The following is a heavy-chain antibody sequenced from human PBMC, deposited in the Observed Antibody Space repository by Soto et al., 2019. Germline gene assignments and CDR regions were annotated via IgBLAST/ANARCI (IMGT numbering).Heavy chain of an antibody. CDR2: IVVANGKP. D-gene: IGHD3-16*01. J-gene: IGHJ3*01. CDR3: SADRPDVAVGGPC. Sequence: QVQLVQSGPEVKRPGTSVRVSCKASGFDFATFGIQWLRQTQGQGLEWIGWIVVANGKPTYAQRFQGRVTMSRDMSIDTSYMDLRHLRSDDTAVYLCSADRPDVAVGGPCWGQGPTVSVSS. CDR1: GFDFATFG. V-gene: IGHV1-58*02.